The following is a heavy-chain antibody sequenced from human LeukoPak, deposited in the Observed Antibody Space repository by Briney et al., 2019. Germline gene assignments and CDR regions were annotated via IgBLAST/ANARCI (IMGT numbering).Heavy chain of an antibody. J-gene: IGHJ4*02. CDR2: ISYDGSNK. Sequence: GGSLRLSCAASGFTFSNYVMHWVRQAPGKGLEWVAVISYDGSNKYYADSVKGRCTISRDNSKNTLYLQMNSLRAEDTAVYYCAKDPRRYSRTGGYFDYWGQGTLVTVSS. CDR3: AKDPRRYSRTGGYFDY. CDR1: GFTFSNYV. D-gene: IGHD6-13*01. V-gene: IGHV3-30*18.